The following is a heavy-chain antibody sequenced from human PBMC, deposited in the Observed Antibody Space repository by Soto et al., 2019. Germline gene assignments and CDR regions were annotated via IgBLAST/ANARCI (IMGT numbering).Heavy chain of an antibody. CDR1: GGSISSGGYS. CDR3: ARSGYSYGPNPLLY. Sequence: SETLSLTCAVSGGSISSGGYSWSWIRQPPGKGLEWIGYICHSGSTYYNPSLKSRVTISVDRSKNQFSLKLSSVTAADTAVYYCARSGYSYGPNPLLYWGQGTLVTVSS. V-gene: IGHV4-30-2*01. D-gene: IGHD5-18*01. J-gene: IGHJ4*02. CDR2: ICHSGST.